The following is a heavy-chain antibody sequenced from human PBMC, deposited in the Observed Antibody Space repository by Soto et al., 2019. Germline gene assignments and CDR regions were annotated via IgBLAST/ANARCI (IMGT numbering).Heavy chain of an antibody. V-gene: IGHV1-18*01. CDR1: CYTYITYG. CDR3: ARAAYCSRTTCYRMDV. D-gene: IGHD2-2*02. J-gene: IGHJ6*02. CDR2: ISTYNDNT. Sequence: GXSVKVSFKASCYTYITYGINWVRQAPGQGLEWMGWISTYNDNTNYAQKFQGRVTMTRDTSTNTAYMELRSLRSDDTAVYYCARAAYCSRTTCYRMDVWGQGTTVTVSS.